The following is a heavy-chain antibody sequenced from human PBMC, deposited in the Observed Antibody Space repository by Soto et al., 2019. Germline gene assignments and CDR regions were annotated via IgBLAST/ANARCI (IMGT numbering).Heavy chain of an antibody. Sequence: ASVKVSCKASGGTFSSYAISWVRQAPGQGLEWMGGIIPIFGTANYAQKFQGRVTITADESTSTAYMELSSLRSEDTAVYYCARGRDIVVVVAAPMDKSYYYYGMDVWGQGTTVTVSS. V-gene: IGHV1-69*13. J-gene: IGHJ6*02. CDR1: GGTFSSYA. CDR2: IIPIFGTA. D-gene: IGHD2-15*01. CDR3: ARGRDIVVVVAAPMDKSYYYYGMDV.